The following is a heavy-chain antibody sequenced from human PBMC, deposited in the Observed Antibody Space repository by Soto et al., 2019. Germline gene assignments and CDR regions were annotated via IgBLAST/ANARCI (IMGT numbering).Heavy chain of an antibody. CDR1: GFTFSSYG. D-gene: IGHD3-22*01. Sequence: ESGGGVVQPGRSLRLSCAASGFTFSSYGMHWVRQAPGKGLEWVAVIWYDGSNKYYADSVKGRFTISRDNSKNTLYLQMNSLRAEDTAVYYCARTYYYDSSGYPQGGMDVWGQGTTVTVSS. CDR3: ARTYYYDSSGYPQGGMDV. CDR2: IWYDGSNK. J-gene: IGHJ6*02. V-gene: IGHV3-33*01.